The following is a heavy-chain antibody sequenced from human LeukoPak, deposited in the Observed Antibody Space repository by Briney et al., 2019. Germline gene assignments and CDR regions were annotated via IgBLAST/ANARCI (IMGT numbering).Heavy chain of an antibody. J-gene: IGHJ4*02. V-gene: IGHV1-18*01. CDR3: ARARLHNYDFWSRKEEP. CDR1: GYTFSSHD. Sequence: ASVRVSCKASGYTFSSHDISWVRQAPGQGLEWMGWISACNGNTNYAQKLQGRVTMTTDTSTSTAYMELRSLRSDDTAVYYCARARLHNYDFWSRKEEPWGQGTLVTVSS. D-gene: IGHD3-3*01. CDR2: ISACNGNT.